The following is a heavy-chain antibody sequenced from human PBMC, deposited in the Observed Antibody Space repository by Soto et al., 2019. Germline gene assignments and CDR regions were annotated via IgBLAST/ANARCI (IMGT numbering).Heavy chain of an antibody. CDR2: IYYSGST. CDR3: ARRYSSAFDI. D-gene: IGHD6-13*01. V-gene: IGHV4-59*08. Sequence: QVQLQASGPGLVKPSETLSLTCTVSGGSISSYYWSWIRQPPGKGLEWIGYIYYSGSTNYNPSLKSRVTISVDPSKNQFSLKLSSVTAADTAVYYCARRYSSAFDIWGQGTMVTVSS. CDR1: GGSISSYY. J-gene: IGHJ3*02.